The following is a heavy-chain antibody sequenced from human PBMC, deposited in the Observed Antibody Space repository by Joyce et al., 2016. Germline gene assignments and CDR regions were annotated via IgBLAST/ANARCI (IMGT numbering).Heavy chain of an antibody. CDR3: ARPVYCSVTTCSGPFQI. CDR1: GGSFSNYF. D-gene: IGHD2-15*01. J-gene: IGHJ4*01. Sequence: QVHLQQWGAGLLKPSETISLTCAVYGGSFSNYFWSWIRQPPGKGLEWIGEIDDRGSTKYNPSLKSRVIISIDTAKNQFSLNLSAVAAADTAVYYCARPVYCSVTTCSGPFQIWGQGSLVAVSS. CDR2: IDDRGST. V-gene: IGHV4-34*02.